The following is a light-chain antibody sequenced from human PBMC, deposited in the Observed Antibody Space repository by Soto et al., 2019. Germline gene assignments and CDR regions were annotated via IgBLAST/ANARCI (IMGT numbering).Light chain of an antibody. V-gene: IGKV3-15*01. CDR1: QGVSSN. Sequence: IVMTQSPDTLSVSPGERATLSCRASQGVSSNLAWHQQKPGQAPRILMYDASTRATGSPARFSGSGSGTEFTLTISSLQSEDFAVYYCQQYHDLLITFGQGTRLEVK. J-gene: IGKJ5*01. CDR2: DAS. CDR3: QQYHDLLIT.